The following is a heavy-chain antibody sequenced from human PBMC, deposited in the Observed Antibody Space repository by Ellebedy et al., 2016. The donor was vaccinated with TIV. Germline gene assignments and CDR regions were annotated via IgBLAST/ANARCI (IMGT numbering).Heavy chain of an antibody. J-gene: IGHJ4*02. D-gene: IGHD2-2*01. CDR1: GGAFSNYA. CDR3: ARVKGYCSTASCLYFDY. CDR2: IIPIFGTA. Sequence: AASVKVSCKASGGAFSNYAISWVRQAPGQGLEWMGGIIPIFGTAKFAQKFQGRVTLTADESTSTAYMELSSLKSEDTDVYYCARVKGYCSTASCLYFDYWGQGTLVTVSS. V-gene: IGHV1-69*13.